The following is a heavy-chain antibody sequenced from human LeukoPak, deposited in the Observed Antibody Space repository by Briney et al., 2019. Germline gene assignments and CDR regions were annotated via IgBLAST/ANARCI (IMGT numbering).Heavy chain of an antibody. V-gene: IGHV1-18*01. Sequence: AAVRVSCKASGYTFTIYGISWVRQAPGQGLEWMGWISGFNGATNYAQKFQGRVTMTIDTSTNTTYMDLRTVTSDDTAIYYCARALPGAATAHNWFDPWGQGTLVTVSS. CDR1: GYTFTIYG. CDR2: ISGFNGAT. J-gene: IGHJ5*02. D-gene: IGHD6-13*01. CDR3: ARALPGAATAHNWFDP.